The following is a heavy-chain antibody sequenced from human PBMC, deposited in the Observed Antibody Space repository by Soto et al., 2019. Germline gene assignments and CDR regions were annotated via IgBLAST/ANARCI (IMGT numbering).Heavy chain of an antibody. CDR1: GFTFRNYG. Sequence: GGSLRLSCVASGFTFRNYGMHWVRQAPGKGLEWVAIIWYDGGIKYHADSVKGRFSISRDNSKNTLYLQVNSLRAEDTAIYYCARDCGAVDDRNYYEMDVWGQGTTVTVS. CDR2: IWYDGGIK. D-gene: IGHD1-1*01. J-gene: IGHJ6*02. CDR3: ARDCGAVDDRNYYEMDV. V-gene: IGHV3-33*01.